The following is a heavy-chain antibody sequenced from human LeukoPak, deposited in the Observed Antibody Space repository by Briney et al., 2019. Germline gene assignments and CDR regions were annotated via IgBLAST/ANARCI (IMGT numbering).Heavy chain of an antibody. V-gene: IGHV4-59*08. Sequence: SETLSLTCTVSGGSISSYYWSWIRQPPGKGLEWIGYIYYSGSTNYSPSLKSRVTISVDTSRNQLSLKLSSVTAADTAVYYCARMATAGRYYMDVWGEGTTVTVSS. CDR1: GGSISSYY. CDR3: ARMATAGRYYMDV. CDR2: IYYSGST. D-gene: IGHD6-13*01. J-gene: IGHJ6*03.